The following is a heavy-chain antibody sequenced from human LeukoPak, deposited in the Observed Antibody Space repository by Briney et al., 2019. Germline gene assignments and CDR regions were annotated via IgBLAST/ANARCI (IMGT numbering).Heavy chain of an antibody. J-gene: IGHJ5*02. V-gene: IGHV4-59*08. CDR3: ARLGIAAAADWFDP. CDR2: IYYSGST. D-gene: IGHD6-25*01. CDR1: GGSISSYY. Sequence: SETLSLTCTVSGGSISSYYWSWIRQPPGKGLEWIGYIYYSGSTNYNPSLKSRVTISMDTSKNQFSLKLSSVTAADTAVYYCARLGIAAAADWFDPWGQGTLVTVSS.